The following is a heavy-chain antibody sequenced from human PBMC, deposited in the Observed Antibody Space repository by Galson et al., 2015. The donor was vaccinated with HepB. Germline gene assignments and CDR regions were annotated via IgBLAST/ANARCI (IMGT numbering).Heavy chain of an antibody. CDR3: AREGNGSRWYGYFFDY. J-gene: IGHJ4*02. V-gene: IGHV3-30-3*01. CDR2: ISYDGSNK. Sequence: SLRLSCAASGFTFSHFAMNWVRQAPGKGLEWLSTISYDGSNKYYADSVKGRFTISRDNSKNTLYLQMNSLKTEDTAVYYCAREGNGSRWYGYFFDYWGQGTLVTVSS. CDR1: GFTFSHFA. D-gene: IGHD6-13*01.